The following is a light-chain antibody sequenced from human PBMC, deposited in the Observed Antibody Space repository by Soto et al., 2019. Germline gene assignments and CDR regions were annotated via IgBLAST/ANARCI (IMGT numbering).Light chain of an antibody. CDR3: QKRSNWPLT. CDR2: DAS. CDR1: QSVNTY. J-gene: IGKJ4*01. V-gene: IGKV3-11*01. Sequence: EIVLTQSPATLSLSPGERATLSCRASQSVNTYLAWYQQRPGQAPRLLMYDASNRATGIPARFSGRGSGTDFTLTIDSLEPEDVAVYYCQKRSNWPLTFGGGTKVEIK.